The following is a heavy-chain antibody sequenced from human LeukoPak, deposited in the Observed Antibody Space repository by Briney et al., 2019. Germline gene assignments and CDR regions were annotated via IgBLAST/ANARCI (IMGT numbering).Heavy chain of an antibody. CDR2: IWYDGSNK. D-gene: IGHD6-13*01. Sequence: PGRSLRLSCAASGFTSSGYGMHWVRQAPGKGLEWVAIIWYDGSNKYYADSVKGRFTISRDNSKNTLYLQMNSLRVEDTAVYYCACAYSSSWSFHYWGQGTLVTVSS. J-gene: IGHJ4*02. CDR1: GFTSSGYG. CDR3: ACAYSSSWSFHY. V-gene: IGHV3-33*01.